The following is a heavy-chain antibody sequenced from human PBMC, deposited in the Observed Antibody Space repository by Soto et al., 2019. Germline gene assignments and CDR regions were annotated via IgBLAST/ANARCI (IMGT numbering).Heavy chain of an antibody. D-gene: IGHD1-26*01. Sequence: SETLSLTCTVSGDSISSGDYYWSWIRQHPGKGLEWIGYIYYSGSTYYNPSLKSRVTISVDTSKNQFSLKLSSVTAADTAVYYCARVISYGYFDYWGQGTLVTVSS. CDR3: ARVISYGYFDY. V-gene: IGHV4-31*03. J-gene: IGHJ4*02. CDR2: IYYSGST. CDR1: GDSISSGDYY.